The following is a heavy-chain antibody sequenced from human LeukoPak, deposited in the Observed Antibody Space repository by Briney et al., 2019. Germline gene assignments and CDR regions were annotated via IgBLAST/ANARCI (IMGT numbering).Heavy chain of an antibody. CDR2: IKSKTDGGTT. V-gene: IGHV3-15*01. D-gene: IGHD3-22*01. Sequence: GGSLRLSCAASGFTFSNAWMSWVRQAPGKGLQWVGRIKSKTDGGTTHYAAPVKGRFTISRDDSKNTLYLQMNSLRVEDTAVYYCARVGDSSCYLIQYFDYWGQGISVTVSS. CDR1: GFTFSNAW. CDR3: ARVGDSSCYLIQYFDY. J-gene: IGHJ4*02.